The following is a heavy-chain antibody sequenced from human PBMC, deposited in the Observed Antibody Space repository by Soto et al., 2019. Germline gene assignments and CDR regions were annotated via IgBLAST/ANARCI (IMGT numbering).Heavy chain of an antibody. J-gene: IGHJ5*02. CDR1: GGSISSYY. CDR3: ARDLSHGVIFGVGWFDP. V-gene: IGHV4-59*01. D-gene: IGHD3-3*01. CDR2: IYYSGST. Sequence: PSETLSLTCTVSGGSISSYYWSWIRQPPGKGLEWIGYIYYSGSTNYNPSLKSRVTISVDTSKNQFSLKLSSVTAADTAVYYCARDLSHGVIFGVGWFDPWGQGTLVTVSS.